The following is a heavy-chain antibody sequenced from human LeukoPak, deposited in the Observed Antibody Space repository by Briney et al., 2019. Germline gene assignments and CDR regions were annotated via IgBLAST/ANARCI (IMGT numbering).Heavy chain of an antibody. Sequence: GGSLRLSCAASGFTFSDYYMSWIRQAPGKGLEWVGFIRSKAYGGTTEYAASVKGRFTISRDGSKSIAYLQMNNLKTEDTAVYYCTRQNIPRRAFDIWGQGTMVTVSS. CDR2: IRSKAYGGTT. J-gene: IGHJ3*02. CDR1: GFTFSDYY. D-gene: IGHD2/OR15-2a*01. CDR3: TRQNIPRRAFDI. V-gene: IGHV3-49*01.